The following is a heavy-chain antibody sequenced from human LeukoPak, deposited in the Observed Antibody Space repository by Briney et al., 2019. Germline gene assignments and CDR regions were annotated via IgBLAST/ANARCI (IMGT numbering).Heavy chain of an antibody. D-gene: IGHD5-12*01. CDR2: IYDSGRT. Sequence: SETLSLTCTVSGGSVSSGSYFWTWIRQSPGKRLEYVGYIYDSGRTNYNPSLKSRVTISKNTSKNQFSLKLSSVTAADTAVYYCARDRLGGYSYVYWGQGSLVTVSS. J-gene: IGHJ4*02. V-gene: IGHV4-61*01. CDR3: ARDRLGGYSYVY. CDR1: GGSVSSGSYF.